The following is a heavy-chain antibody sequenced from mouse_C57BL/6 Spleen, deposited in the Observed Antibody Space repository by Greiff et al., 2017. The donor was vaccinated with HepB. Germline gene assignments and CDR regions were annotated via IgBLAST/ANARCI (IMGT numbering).Heavy chain of an antibody. CDR1: GYTFTDYE. Sequence: QVQLQQSGAELVRPGASVTLSCKASGYTFTDYEMHWVKQTPVHGLEWIGAIDPETGGTAYNQKFKGKAILTADKSSSTAYMELRSLTSEDSAVYYCTGYDYDGYFDYWGQGTTLTVSS. D-gene: IGHD2-4*01. J-gene: IGHJ2*01. CDR3: TGYDYDGYFDY. V-gene: IGHV1-15*01. CDR2: IDPETGGT.